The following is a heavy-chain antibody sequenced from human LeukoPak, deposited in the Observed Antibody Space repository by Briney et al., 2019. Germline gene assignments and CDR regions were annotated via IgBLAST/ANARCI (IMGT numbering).Heavy chain of an antibody. Sequence: SQTLSLTCTVSGGSISGSSYYWSWIRQPAGKGLEFIGRIHTSGDTYYNPSLKSRVTMSLDASKNQFSLNLSSVTATDTAVYYCARRIGMGEFDYWGQGTLVTVSS. CDR2: IHTSGDT. J-gene: IGHJ4*02. V-gene: IGHV4-61*02. CDR3: ARRIGMGEFDY. CDR1: GGSISGSSYY. D-gene: IGHD2-2*01.